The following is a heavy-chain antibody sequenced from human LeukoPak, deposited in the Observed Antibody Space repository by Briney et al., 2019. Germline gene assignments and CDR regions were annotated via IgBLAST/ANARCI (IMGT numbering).Heavy chain of an antibody. V-gene: IGHV4-39*07. CDR1: GASISSGSNY. Sequence: SETLSLTCYVSGASISSGSNYWGWIRQPPGKTLEWIGSIYSGGSTNYNPSLKSRVTISVDTSKNQFSLKLSSVTAADTAVYYCARLRDGYNFDYWGQGTLVTVSS. CDR2: IYSGGST. D-gene: IGHD5-24*01. J-gene: IGHJ4*02. CDR3: ARLRDGYNFDY.